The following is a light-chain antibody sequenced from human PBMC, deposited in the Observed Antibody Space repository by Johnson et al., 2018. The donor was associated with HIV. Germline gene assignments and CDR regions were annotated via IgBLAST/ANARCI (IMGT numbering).Light chain of an antibody. V-gene: IGLV1-51*02. Sequence: QSVLTQPPSVSAAPGQKVTISCSGSSSNIGNNYVSWYQQLPGTAPKLLIYENTKRPSGIPYRFSGSKSGTSATLGITGLQTGDEADYYCGTWDSSLSAGRVFGTWTKVTVL. CDR3: GTWDSSLSAGRV. CDR1: SSNIGNNY. J-gene: IGLJ1*01. CDR2: ENT.